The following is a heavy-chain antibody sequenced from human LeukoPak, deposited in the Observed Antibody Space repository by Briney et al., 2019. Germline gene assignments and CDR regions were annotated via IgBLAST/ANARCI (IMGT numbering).Heavy chain of an antibody. J-gene: IGHJ5*02. CDR2: IYPGDSDT. CDR1: GYSFTRYW. D-gene: IGHD2-2*01. CDR3: ARGPDIVVVPAAQSNWFDP. Sequence: GESLKISCKGSGYSFTRYWIGWVRQMPGKGLEWMGIIYPGDSDTRYSPSFQGQVTISADKSISTAYLQWSSLKASDTAMYYCARGPDIVVVPAAQSNWFDPWGQGTLVTVSS. V-gene: IGHV5-51*01.